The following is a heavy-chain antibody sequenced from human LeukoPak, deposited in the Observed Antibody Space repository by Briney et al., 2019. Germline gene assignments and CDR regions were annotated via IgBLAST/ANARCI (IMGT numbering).Heavy chain of an antibody. CDR2: TGSMGSTI. Sequence: GGSLRLSCSAPGFSFIIYSMSWVRQSPGKGLEWIAYTGSMGSTIHYADSVKGRFTISRDNAKKSLYLQMDTLRGDDTAVYYCARVGGRGIDYWGQGSLVSVSS. V-gene: IGHV3-48*01. CDR3: ARVGGRGIDY. J-gene: IGHJ4*02. CDR1: GFSFIIYS.